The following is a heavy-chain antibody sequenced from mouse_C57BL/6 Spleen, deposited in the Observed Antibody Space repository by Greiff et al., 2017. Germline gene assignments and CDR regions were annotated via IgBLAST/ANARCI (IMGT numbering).Heavy chain of an antibody. J-gene: IGHJ4*01. Sequence: EVQLQESGGGLVQPGGSLTLSCAASGFTFSDYYMYWVRQTPEKRLEWVAYISNGGGSSYYPDTVKGRITISSDNAKNNLYLQMSRLKSEDTAMYDCAGRSYAMDYWGQGTSVTVSS. CDR3: AGRSYAMDY. CDR2: ISNGGGSS. CDR1: GFTFSDYY. V-gene: IGHV5-12*01.